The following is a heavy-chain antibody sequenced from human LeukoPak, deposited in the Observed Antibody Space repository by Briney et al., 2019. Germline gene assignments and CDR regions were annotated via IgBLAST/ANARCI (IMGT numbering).Heavy chain of an antibody. CDR3: ARGLRFLEDRGRP. CDR1: GFTFSDYY. V-gene: IGHV3-7*01. Sequence: PGGSLRLSCAASGFTFSDYYMSWIRQAPGEGLEWVANIKEDGSQAYYVNSVKGRFTISRDNAKNSLYLQMNSLRVEDTAVYYCARGLRFLEDRGRPWGQGTLVTVSS. J-gene: IGHJ5*02. D-gene: IGHD3-3*01. CDR2: IKEDGSQA.